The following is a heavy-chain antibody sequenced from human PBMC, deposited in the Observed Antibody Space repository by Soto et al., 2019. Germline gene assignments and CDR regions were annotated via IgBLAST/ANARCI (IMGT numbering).Heavy chain of an antibody. CDR1: GFTFSSYA. D-gene: IGHD6-13*01. J-gene: IGHJ4*02. V-gene: IGHV3-30-3*01. CDR3: SALEQQLSPTRGDYFDY. CDR2: ISYDGSNK. Sequence: GGSLRLSCAASGFTFSSYAMHWVRQAPGKGLEWVAVISYDGSNKYYADSVKGRFTISRDNSKNTLYLQMNSLRAEDTAVYYCSALEQQLSPTRGDYFDYWGQGTLVTVSS.